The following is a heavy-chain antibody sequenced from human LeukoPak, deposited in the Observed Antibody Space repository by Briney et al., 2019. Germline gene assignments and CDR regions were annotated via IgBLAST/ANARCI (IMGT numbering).Heavy chain of an antibody. D-gene: IGHD1-1*01. V-gene: IGHV1-69*01. CDR1: GGTFSSYT. Sequence: SVKVSCKASGGTFSSYTISWVRQPPGQGLEWMGGIIPIFGTANYAQKFQGRVTITADESTSTAYMELSSLRSGDTAVYYCARAGTTRYYFDYWGQGTLVTVSS. CDR3: ARAGTTRYYFDY. J-gene: IGHJ4*02. CDR2: IIPIFGTA.